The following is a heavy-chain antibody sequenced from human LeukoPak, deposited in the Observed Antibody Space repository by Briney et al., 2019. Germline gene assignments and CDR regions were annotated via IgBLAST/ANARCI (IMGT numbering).Heavy chain of an antibody. CDR1: GYTFTGYY. V-gene: IGHV1-2*02. Sequence: ASVKVSCKASGYTFTGYYMHRVRQAPGQGLEWMGWINPNSGGTNYAQKFQGRVTMTRDTSISTAYMELSRLRSDDTAVYYCARGSDFWSGYQVLYMDVWGKGTTVTVSS. CDR2: INPNSGGT. J-gene: IGHJ6*03. CDR3: ARGSDFWSGYQVLYMDV. D-gene: IGHD3-3*01.